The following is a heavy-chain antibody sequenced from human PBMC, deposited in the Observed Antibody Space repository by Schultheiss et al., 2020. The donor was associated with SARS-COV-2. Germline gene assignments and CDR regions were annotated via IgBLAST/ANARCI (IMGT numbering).Heavy chain of an antibody. CDR3: ASHSRYYYYMDV. V-gene: IGHV3-33*03. Sequence: GGSLKLSCAASGFTFSSYGMHWVRQAPGKGLEWVAVIWYDGSNKYYADSVKGRFTISRDNAKNSLYLQMNSLRAEDTAVYYCASHSRYYYYMDVWGKGTTVTVSS. CDR1: GFTFSSYG. J-gene: IGHJ6*03. CDR2: IWYDGSNK. D-gene: IGHD2-15*01.